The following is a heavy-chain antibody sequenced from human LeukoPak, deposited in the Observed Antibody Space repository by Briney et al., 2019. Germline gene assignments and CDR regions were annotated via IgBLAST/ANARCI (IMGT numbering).Heavy chain of an antibody. J-gene: IGHJ6*02. D-gene: IGHD4-11*01. Sequence: GGSLRLSCTTSGFTFGDYTMSWFCQAPGKGLEWVGFIRSKVHDGATEYAASVKGRFTISRDDSKSIAYLQMNSLKIEDTAVYYCTRFRTITTYYYYGMDVWGQGTTVTVSS. CDR2: IRSKVHDGAT. CDR3: TRFRTITTYYYYGMDV. CDR1: GFTFGDYT. V-gene: IGHV3-49*03.